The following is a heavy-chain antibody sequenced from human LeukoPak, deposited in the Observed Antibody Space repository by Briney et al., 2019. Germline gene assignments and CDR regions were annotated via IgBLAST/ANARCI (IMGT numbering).Heavy chain of an antibody. CDR3: ARVEAVACNGGGLDL. CDR1: GFTFSGYS. J-gene: IGHJ5*02. D-gene: IGHD6-19*01. Sequence: GGSLRLSCAASGFTFSGYSRSGVRQAPGKGLEWVSSISSTSSYIYYADSVKGRFTISRDNAKDSLFLQLNSLRAEDAAMYYCARVEAVACNGGGLDLWGRGTLVPVSS. CDR2: ISSTSSYI. V-gene: IGHV3-21*01.